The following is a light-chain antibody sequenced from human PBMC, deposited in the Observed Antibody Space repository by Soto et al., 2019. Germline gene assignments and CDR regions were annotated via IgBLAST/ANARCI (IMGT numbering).Light chain of an antibody. CDR1: RDISNS. CDR3: QQTSAFPST. V-gene: IGKV1-12*01. J-gene: IGKJ1*01. Sequence: DIQMTQSPSSVSASVGDRLTITCRASRDISNSLAWYQQTPGKAPKLLLRGASSLHRGVPSRFSGGGAGTEFTLTISSLQPEDFATYSCQQTSAFPSTFGQGTKVDVK. CDR2: GAS.